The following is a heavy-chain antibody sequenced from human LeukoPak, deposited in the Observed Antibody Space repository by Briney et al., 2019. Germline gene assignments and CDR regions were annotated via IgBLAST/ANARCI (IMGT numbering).Heavy chain of an antibody. CDR2: IWYDGSNK. V-gene: IGHV3-33*06. D-gene: IGHD3-22*01. CDR3: AKSHEPYYYDSSGYYDDY. Sequence: GGSLRLSCAASGFTFSSYGMHWVRQAPGKGLEWVAVIWYDGSNKYYADSVKGRFTISRDNSKNTLYLQMKSLRAEDTAVYYCAKSHEPYYYDSSGYYDDYWGQGTLVTVSS. J-gene: IGHJ4*02. CDR1: GFTFSSYG.